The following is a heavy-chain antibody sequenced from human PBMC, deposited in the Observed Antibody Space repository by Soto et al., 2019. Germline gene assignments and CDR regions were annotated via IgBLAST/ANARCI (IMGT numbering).Heavy chain of an antibody. Sequence: QVQLVQSGAEVKKPGASVKVSCKASGYTFTSYGISWVRQAPGQGLEWMGWISTYTGNTDYAQKLQGRVTMTTDTPTSPAYMELRSLRSDDTAVYYCATTTVVSLFRHWGQGTLVTVSS. J-gene: IGHJ1*01. CDR3: ATTTVVSLFRH. V-gene: IGHV1-18*01. D-gene: IGHD4-17*01. CDR2: ISTYTGNT. CDR1: GYTFTSYG.